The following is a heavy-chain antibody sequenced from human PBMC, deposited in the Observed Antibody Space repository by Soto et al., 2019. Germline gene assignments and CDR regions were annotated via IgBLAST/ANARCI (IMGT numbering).Heavy chain of an antibody. J-gene: IGHJ5*02. CDR1: GDSVSSNSAA. CDR2: TYYRSKWYN. V-gene: IGHV6-1*01. D-gene: IGHD6-6*01. Sequence: SQTLSLTCAISGDSVSSNSAAWNWIRQSPSRGLEWLGRTYYRSKWYNDYAVSVKSRITINPDTSKNQFSLQLNSVTPEDTAVYYCARDMGYGQLVQSLWFDPWGQGTLVTVSS. CDR3: ARDMGYGQLVQSLWFDP.